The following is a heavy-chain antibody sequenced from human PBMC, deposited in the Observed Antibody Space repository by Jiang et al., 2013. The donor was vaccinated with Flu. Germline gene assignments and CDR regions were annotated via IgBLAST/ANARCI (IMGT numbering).Heavy chain of an antibody. V-gene: IGHV1-69*06. D-gene: IGHD3-22*01. CDR2: IIPIFGTA. CDR1: GGTFSSYA. J-gene: IGHJ4*02. CDR3: ASSLYYYDSSGYSYFDY. Sequence: SGAEVKKPGSSVKVSCKASGGTFSSYAISWVRQASGQGLEWMGGIIPIFGTANYAQKFQGRVTITADKSTSTAYMELSSLRSEDTAVYYCASSLYYYDSSGYSYFDYWGQGTLVTVSS.